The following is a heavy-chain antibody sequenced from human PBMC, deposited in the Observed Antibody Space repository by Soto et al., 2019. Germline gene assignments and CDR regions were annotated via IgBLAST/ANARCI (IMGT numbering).Heavy chain of an antibody. V-gene: IGHV3-7*01. CDR1: GFMFRVYC. Sequence: XESLSLTCAASGFMFRVYCMSCVRQAPGKGLEWVANIKGDGSEIYLVDSVKGRFTISRDNAQDSLFLQMSTLRPDDTAVYYCARSYHYYDFWAGSSGVYYYGFDVWGQGTTVTVSS. CDR3: ARSYHYYDFWAGSSGVYYYGFDV. J-gene: IGHJ6*02. CDR2: IKGDGSEI. D-gene: IGHD3-3*01.